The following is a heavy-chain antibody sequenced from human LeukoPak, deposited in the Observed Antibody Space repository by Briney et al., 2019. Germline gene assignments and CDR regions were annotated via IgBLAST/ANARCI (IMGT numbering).Heavy chain of an antibody. Sequence: ASVTVSCKASGYTFTSYAMNWVRQAPGQGLEWMGWINTNTGNPTYAQGFTGRFVFSLDTSVSTAYLQISSLKAEDTAVYYCARVRPYYYDSSGYRYYYYYMDVWGKGTTVTVSS. V-gene: IGHV7-4-1*02. CDR3: ARVRPYYYDSSGYRYYYYYMDV. CDR1: GYTFTSYA. D-gene: IGHD3-22*01. CDR2: INTNTGNP. J-gene: IGHJ6*03.